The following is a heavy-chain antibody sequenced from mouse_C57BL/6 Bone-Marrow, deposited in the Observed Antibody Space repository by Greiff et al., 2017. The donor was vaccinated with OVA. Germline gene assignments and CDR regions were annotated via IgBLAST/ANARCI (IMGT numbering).Heavy chain of an antibody. Sequence: EVKFVESGGDLVKPGGSLKLSCAASGFTFSSYGMSWVRQTPDKRLEWVATISSGGSYTYYPDSVKGRFTISRDNAKNTLYLQMSSLKSEDTAMYYCARQIADYWGQGTTLTVSS. J-gene: IGHJ2*01. V-gene: IGHV5-6*01. CDR1: GFTFSSYG. CDR2: ISSGGSYT. CDR3: ARQIADY.